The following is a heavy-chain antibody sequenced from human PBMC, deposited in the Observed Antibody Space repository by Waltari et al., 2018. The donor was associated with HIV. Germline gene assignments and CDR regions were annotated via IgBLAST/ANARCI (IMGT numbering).Heavy chain of an antibody. J-gene: IGHJ4*02. CDR2: RKSETDGGAT. D-gene: IGHD3-10*01. CDR1: GILFNSAL. Sequence: EVPLVESGGDLITPAGCLRLACFASGILFNSALIACVLQAPGKGLEWVCRRKSETDGGATDYAAVVKGRFTISRDDSGNILSLQMNNLRTEDTAVYYCTTEDPYGSGSYLEYWGQGTLVTVSS. CDR3: TTEDPYGSGSYLEY. V-gene: IGHV3-15*07.